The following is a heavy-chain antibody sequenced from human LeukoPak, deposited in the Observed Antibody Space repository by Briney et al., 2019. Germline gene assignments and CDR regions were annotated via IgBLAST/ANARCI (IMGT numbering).Heavy chain of an antibody. V-gene: IGHV3-30*02. Sequence: PGGSLRLSCASSGFTFSSYGMHWVRQTPGKGLQWLSVIWYDGSNKYYADSVKGRFTISRDNSKNRLYLQMNSLRAEDTAVYYCAKDAHVRRGSYYFDYWGQGPLVTVSS. CDR2: IWYDGSNK. J-gene: IGHJ4*02. CDR1: GFTFSSYG. D-gene: IGHD3-10*01. CDR3: AKDAHVRRGSYYFDY.